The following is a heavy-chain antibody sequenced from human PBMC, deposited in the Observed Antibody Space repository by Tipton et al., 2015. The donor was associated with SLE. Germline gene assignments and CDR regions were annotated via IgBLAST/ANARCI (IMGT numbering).Heavy chain of an antibody. CDR2: IYTSGST. D-gene: IGHD1-14*01. CDR1: GGSISSGDYY. CDR3: ARDLPDTRAPPDAFDI. J-gene: IGHJ3*02. V-gene: IGHV4-61*09. Sequence: TLSLTCTVSGGSISSGDYYWSWIRQPAGKGLEWIGYIYTSGSTNYNPSLKSRVTISVDTSKNQFSLKLSSVTAADTAVYYCARDLPDTRAPPDAFDIWGQGTMVTVSS.